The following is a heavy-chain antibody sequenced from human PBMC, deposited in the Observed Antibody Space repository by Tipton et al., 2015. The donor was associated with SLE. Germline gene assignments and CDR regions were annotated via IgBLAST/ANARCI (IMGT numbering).Heavy chain of an antibody. D-gene: IGHD2-15*01. Sequence: SLRLSCAASGFTFSSYSMNWVRQAPGKGLEWVSSISSSSSYIYYADSVKGRFTISRDNSMNTLYLQMNSLRAEDTAVYYCARDLPVVAATPFDYWGQGTLVTVSS. J-gene: IGHJ4*02. CDR2: ISSSSSYI. V-gene: IGHV3-21*01. CDR3: ARDLPVVAATPFDY. CDR1: GFTFSSYS.